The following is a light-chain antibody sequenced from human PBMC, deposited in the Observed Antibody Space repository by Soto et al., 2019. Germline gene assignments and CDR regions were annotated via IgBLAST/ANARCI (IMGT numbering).Light chain of an antibody. Sequence: QSASVSGSPGQSITISCTGASNDVGGYNSVSWYQQHPGKAPKLMIYGVTNRPSGISNRFSGSESDTTASLIISGLQPEDEADYYCSSYAGSSARVVFGGGTKLTVL. CDR3: SSYAGSSARVV. CDR2: GVT. V-gene: IGLV2-14*01. CDR1: SNDVGGYNS. J-gene: IGLJ2*01.